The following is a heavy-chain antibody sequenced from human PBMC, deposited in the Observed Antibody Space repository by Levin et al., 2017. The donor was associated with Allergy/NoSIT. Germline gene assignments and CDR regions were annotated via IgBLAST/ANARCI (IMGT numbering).Heavy chain of an antibody. Sequence: GGSLRLSCVASGFTFSAYGMHWVRQAPGKGLEWVAVISYDGSNKYYSDSVKGRFTISRDNSKNTLYLQMNSLRAEDTAVYYCARGQWEVLNAFDIWGQGTMVTVSS. CDR2: ISYDGSNK. J-gene: IGHJ3*02. CDR3: ARGQWEVLNAFDI. V-gene: IGHV3-30*03. D-gene: IGHD1-26*01. CDR1: GFTFSAYG.